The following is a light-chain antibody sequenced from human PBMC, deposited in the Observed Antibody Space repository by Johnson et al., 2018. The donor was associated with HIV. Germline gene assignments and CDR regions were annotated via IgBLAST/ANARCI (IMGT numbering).Light chain of an antibody. V-gene: IGLV1-51*02. CDR1: GSNIGSNT. J-gene: IGLJ1*01. CDR3: GTWDSSLSADV. Sequence: QSVLTQPPSASGTPGQRVTISCSGSGSNIGSNTVNWYQQLPGTAPKLLIYRNNKRPSGIPDRFSGSKSGTSATLGITGLQTGDEADYYCGTWDSSLSADVFGTGTKVTVL. CDR2: RNN.